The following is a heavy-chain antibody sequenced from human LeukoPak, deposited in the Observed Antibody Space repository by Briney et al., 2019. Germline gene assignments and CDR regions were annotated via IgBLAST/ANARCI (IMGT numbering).Heavy chain of an antibody. CDR3: ARQVLIVGGRYGMDV. D-gene: IGHD3-22*01. CDR2: INPNSGGT. V-gene: IGHV1-2*02. Sequence: ASVNVSCKASGYTFTGYFMHWVRQAPGQGLEWMVWINPNSGGTNYAQKFQGRVTMTRDTSISTAYMELSRLRSDDTAVYYCARQVLIVGGRYGMDVWGQGTTVTVSS. CDR1: GYTFTGYF. J-gene: IGHJ6*02.